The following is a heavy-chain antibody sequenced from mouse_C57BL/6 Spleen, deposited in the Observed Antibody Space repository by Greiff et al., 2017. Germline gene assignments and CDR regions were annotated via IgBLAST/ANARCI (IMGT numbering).Heavy chain of an antibody. D-gene: IGHD2-2*01. CDR1: GYAFSSYW. J-gene: IGHJ1*03. V-gene: IGHV1-80*01. CDR3: ARSEFGYDGYWYFDV. Sequence: QVQLQQSGAELVKPGASVKISCKASGYAFSSYWMNWVTQRPGKGLEWIGQIYPGDGDTNYNGKFKGKATLTADKSSSTAYMQLSSLTSEDSAVYFCARSEFGYDGYWYFDVWGTGTTVTVSS. CDR2: IYPGDGDT.